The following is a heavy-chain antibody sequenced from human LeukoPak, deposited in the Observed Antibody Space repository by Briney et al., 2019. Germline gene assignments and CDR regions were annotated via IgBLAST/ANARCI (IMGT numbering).Heavy chain of an antibody. Sequence: GRSLRLSCAATGFILEDYGMSWARHVPGKGLEWVSSINWKGYTGYADSVKGRFTISRDSASSTLYLQMNSLRGEDTAFYYCARSVTSGWSNFDYWGQGTLVTVSS. CDR3: ARSVTSGWSNFDY. CDR1: GFILEDYG. J-gene: IGHJ4*02. D-gene: IGHD6-19*01. V-gene: IGHV3-20*04. CDR2: INWKGYT.